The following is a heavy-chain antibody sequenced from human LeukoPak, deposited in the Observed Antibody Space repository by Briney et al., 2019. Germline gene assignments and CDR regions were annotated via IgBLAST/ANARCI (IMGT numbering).Heavy chain of an antibody. CDR1: GDSISSSSYY. Sequence: SETLSLTCTVPGDSISSSSYYWGWVRQPPGKGLEWIGNMFYSGSTYYNPSLKSRVTISVDTSKNEFSLKVTSVTAADTAVYYCARGPSLGAHLDYWGQGTLVTVSS. CDR3: ARGPSLGAHLDY. D-gene: IGHD1-26*01. CDR2: MFYSGST. V-gene: IGHV4-39*01. J-gene: IGHJ4*02.